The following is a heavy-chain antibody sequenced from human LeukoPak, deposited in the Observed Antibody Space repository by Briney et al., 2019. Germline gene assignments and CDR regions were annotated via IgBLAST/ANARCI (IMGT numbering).Heavy chain of an antibody. CDR1: GGSISSSSYY. CDR2: IYYSGST. CDR3: ARVPGNPNFYYMDV. Sequence: SETLSLTCTVSGGSISSSSYYWGWIRQPPGKGLEWIGSIYYSGSTYYNPSLKSRVTISVDTSKNQFSLKLSSVTAADTAVYYCARVPGNPNFYYMDVWGKGTTVTVSS. D-gene: IGHD1-14*01. J-gene: IGHJ6*03. V-gene: IGHV4-39*07.